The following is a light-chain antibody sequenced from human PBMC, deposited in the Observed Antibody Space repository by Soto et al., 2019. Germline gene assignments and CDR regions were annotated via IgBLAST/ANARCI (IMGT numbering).Light chain of an antibody. Sequence: AIRMTQSPSSYSASTGDRVTISGRESQGISSNLAWYQEKPGKAPKFLIYAASTLQSGVPSRFSGSGSGTDFTLTITYLQSEDFATYYCQQYYSYPLTFGGGTKVEIK. CDR2: AAS. V-gene: IGKV1-8*01. J-gene: IGKJ4*01. CDR3: QQYYSYPLT. CDR1: QGISSN.